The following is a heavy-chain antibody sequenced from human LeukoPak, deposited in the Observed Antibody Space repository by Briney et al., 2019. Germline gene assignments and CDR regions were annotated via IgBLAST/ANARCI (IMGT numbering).Heavy chain of an antibody. Sequence: GGSLRLSCAASGFTFSSYAMHLVRQAPGKGLEWVAVISYDGSNKYYADSVKGRFTISRDNSKHTLYLQMNSLRAEDTAVYYCARSVRSGWYGGTLVYWGQGTLVTVSS. CDR3: ARSVRSGWYGGTLVY. J-gene: IGHJ4*02. D-gene: IGHD6-19*01. CDR2: ISYDGSNK. V-gene: IGHV3-30-3*01. CDR1: GFTFSSYA.